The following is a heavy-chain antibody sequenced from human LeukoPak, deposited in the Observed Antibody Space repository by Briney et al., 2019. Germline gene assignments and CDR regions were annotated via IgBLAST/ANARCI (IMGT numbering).Heavy chain of an antibody. J-gene: IGHJ3*02. CDR3: ARGFTIFGVVSDGFDI. Sequence: PGGSLRLSCAASAFTFTNYLMHWVRQAPGKGLVWVSRINSDGSNTSYADSVKGRFNISRDNAKNTLYMQMNSLRVEDTAVYYCARGFTIFGVVSDGFDIWGQGTTVTASS. D-gene: IGHD3-3*01. V-gene: IGHV3-74*01. CDR1: AFTFTNYL. CDR2: INSDGSNT.